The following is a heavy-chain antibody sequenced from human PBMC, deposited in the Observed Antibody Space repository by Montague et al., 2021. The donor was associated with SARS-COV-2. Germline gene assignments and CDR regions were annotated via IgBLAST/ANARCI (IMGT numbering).Heavy chain of an antibody. V-gene: IGHV4-34*01. D-gene: IGHD3-10*01. Sequence: SETLSLTCAVHGTSSSGYYWNWIRQPPGKGLEWIGEINHGGSTKYSPSLKSRLTISADTSKNQFSLKLTSVAAADTAVYYCARLRDGVVPSPILGVGPYYSYDDLDVVGRGTTVTVS. CDR1: GTSSSGYY. CDR3: ARLRDGVVPSPILGVGPYYSYDDLDV. CDR2: INHGGST. J-gene: IGHJ6*03.